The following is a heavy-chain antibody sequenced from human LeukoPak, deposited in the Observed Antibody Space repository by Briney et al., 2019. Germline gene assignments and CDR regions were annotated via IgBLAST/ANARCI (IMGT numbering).Heavy chain of an antibody. J-gene: IGHJ3*02. Sequence: KPGGSLRLSCAASGFTFSSYSMNWVRQAPGKGLEWVSSISSSSSYIYYADSVKGRFTISRDNAKNSPYLQMNSLRAEDTAVYYCARYCSSTSCDDADAFDIWGQGTMVTVSS. CDR1: GFTFSSYS. CDR3: ARYCSSTSCDDADAFDI. CDR2: ISSSSSYI. D-gene: IGHD2-2*01. V-gene: IGHV3-21*01.